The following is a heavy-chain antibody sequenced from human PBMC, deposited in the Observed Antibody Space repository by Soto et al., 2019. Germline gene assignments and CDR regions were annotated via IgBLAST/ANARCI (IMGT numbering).Heavy chain of an antibody. J-gene: IGHJ6*02. D-gene: IGHD4-4*01. Sequence: PGESLKISCKGSGYSFTSYWIGWVRQMPGKGLEWMGRIDPSDSYTNYSPSFQGHVTISADKSISTAYLQWSSLKASDTAMYYCAKTPTTVRGYGMDVWGQGTTVTVSS. CDR3: AKTPTTVRGYGMDV. CDR1: GYSFTSYW. V-gene: IGHV5-10-1*01. CDR2: IDPSDSYT.